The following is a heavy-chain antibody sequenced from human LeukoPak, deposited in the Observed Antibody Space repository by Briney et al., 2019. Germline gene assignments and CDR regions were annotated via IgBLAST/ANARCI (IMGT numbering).Heavy chain of an antibody. Sequence: ASVKVSCKASGYTFTSYGISWVRQAPGQGLEWMGWTSAYNGNTNYAQKLQGRVTMTTDTSTSTAYMELRSLRSDDTAVYYCARGDYYDSSGIDGYFQHWGQGTLVTVSS. J-gene: IGHJ1*01. D-gene: IGHD3-22*01. CDR1: GYTFTSYG. CDR2: TSAYNGNT. CDR3: ARGDYYDSSGIDGYFQH. V-gene: IGHV1-18*01.